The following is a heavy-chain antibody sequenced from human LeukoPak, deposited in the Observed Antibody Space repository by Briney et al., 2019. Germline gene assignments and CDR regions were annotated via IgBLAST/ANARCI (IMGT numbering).Heavy chain of an antibody. V-gene: IGHV4-39*01. CDR2: FYYSGGT. Sequence: SETLSLTCTVSGGSISSSSYYWGWIRQPPGTGLEWIGSFYYSGGTYYNPSLKSRVTISVDTSKNQFSLKLSSVTAADTAVYYCTRQGSLGTSGYDYWGQGTLVTVSS. D-gene: IGHD1-7*01. CDR1: GGSISSSSYY. J-gene: IGHJ4*02. CDR3: TRQGSLGTSGYDY.